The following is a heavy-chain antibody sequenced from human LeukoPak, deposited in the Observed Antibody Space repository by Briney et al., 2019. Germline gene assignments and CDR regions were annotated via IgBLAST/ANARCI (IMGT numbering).Heavy chain of an antibody. CDR2: INHSGST. J-gene: IGHJ6*04. D-gene: IGHD6-13*01. CDR3: ARIAAAARNYGMDV. Sequence: PSETLSLTCAVYGGSFSGYYCSWIRQPPGKGLEWIGEINHSGSTNYNPSLKSRVTISVNTSKNQFSLKLSSVTAADTAVYYCARIAAAARNYGMDVWGKGTTVTVSS. V-gene: IGHV4-34*01. CDR1: GGSFSGYY.